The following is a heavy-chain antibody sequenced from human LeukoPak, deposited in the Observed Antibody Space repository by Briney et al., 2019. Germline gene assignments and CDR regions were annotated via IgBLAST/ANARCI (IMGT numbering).Heavy chain of an antibody. CDR1: GYTFTGYY. J-gene: IGHJ4*02. D-gene: IGHD3-9*01. V-gene: IGHV1-2*02. Sequence: ASVKVSCKASGYTFTGYYMHWVRQAPGQGLEWMGWINPNSGGANYAQKFQGRVTMTRDTSISTAYMELSRLRSDDTAVYCCARDVSDYHILTAYTSDMAYWGQGTLVTVSS. CDR2: INPNSGGA. CDR3: ARDVSDYHILTAYTSDMAY.